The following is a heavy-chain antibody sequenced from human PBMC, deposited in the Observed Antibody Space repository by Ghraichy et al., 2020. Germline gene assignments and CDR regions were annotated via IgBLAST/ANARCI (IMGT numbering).Heavy chain of an antibody. CDR1: GGSFSGYY. V-gene: IGHV4-34*01. CDR2: INHSGST. Sequence: SETLSLTCAVYGGSFSGYYWSWIRQPPGKGLEWIGEINHSGSTNYNPSLKSRVTISVDKSKNQFSLKLSSVTAADTAVYYCARESPSSSTQYYDFWSGYYTWGGEFDYWGQGTLVTVSS. D-gene: IGHD3-3*01. J-gene: IGHJ4*02. CDR3: ARESPSSSTQYYDFWSGYYTWGGEFDY.